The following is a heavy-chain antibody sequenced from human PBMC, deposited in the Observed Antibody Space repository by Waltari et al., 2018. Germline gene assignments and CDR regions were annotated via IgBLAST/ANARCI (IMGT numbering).Heavy chain of an antibody. Sequence: QVQLVQSGAEVKKPGASVKVSCKASGYNFTSYDIHWVRHSTGQGLAWMGGMNPNRCVTGYAQKFQGRVKMTRDTSTGTAYMEVSSLRSEDTAVYYCARVAAIGLVRFYGYWGQGTLVTVSS. CDR2: MNPNRCVT. V-gene: IGHV1-8*01. D-gene: IGHD2-21*01. J-gene: IGHJ4*02. CDR1: GYNFTSYD. CDR3: ARVAAIGLVRFYGY.